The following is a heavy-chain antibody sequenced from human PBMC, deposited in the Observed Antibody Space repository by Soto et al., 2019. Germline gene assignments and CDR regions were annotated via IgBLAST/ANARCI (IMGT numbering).Heavy chain of an antibody. V-gene: IGHV1-46*01. J-gene: IGHJ6*02. CDR3: ARGAGGSYYDYYYGMDV. CDR1: GHTFTSYY. D-gene: IGHD1-26*01. CDR2: INPSGGST. Sequence: GHTFTSYYMHWVRQAPGQGLEWMGIINPSGGSTSYAQKFQGRVTMTRDTSTSTVYMELSSLRSEDTAVYYCARGAGGSYYDYYYGMDVWGQGTTVTVSS.